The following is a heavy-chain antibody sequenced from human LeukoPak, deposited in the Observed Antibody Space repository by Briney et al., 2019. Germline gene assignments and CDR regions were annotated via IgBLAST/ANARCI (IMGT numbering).Heavy chain of an antibody. CDR3: ARFADGGY. D-gene: IGHD4-23*01. CDR1: GYFTSSGYC. CDR2: IYHSGST. Sequence: SETLSLPCTVSGYFTSSGYCWGWIRQPPGKGLEWIGSIYHSGSTYDNPSLKSRVTISVDTSKNQFSLKLSSVTAADTAVYYCARFADGGYRGQGTLVTVSS. J-gene: IGHJ4*02. V-gene: IGHV4-38-2*02.